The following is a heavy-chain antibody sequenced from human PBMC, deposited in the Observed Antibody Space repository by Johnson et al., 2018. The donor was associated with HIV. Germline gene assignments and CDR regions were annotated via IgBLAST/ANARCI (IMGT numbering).Heavy chain of an antibody. CDR1: GFTFSSYG. J-gene: IGHJ3*01. V-gene: IGHV3-30*02. CDR2: IRYDGSNT. Sequence: QVQLVESVGGVVQPGRSLRLSCAASGFTFSSYGMHWVRQAPGKGLEWVAFIRYDGSNTYYGDSMKGRLTISRDNSKNTLFLQMNSLRADDTAVYYCAKVDCGGDTCAGYDPFDLWGQGTLVTVSS. CDR3: AKVDCGGDTCAGYDPFDL. D-gene: IGHD2-21*01.